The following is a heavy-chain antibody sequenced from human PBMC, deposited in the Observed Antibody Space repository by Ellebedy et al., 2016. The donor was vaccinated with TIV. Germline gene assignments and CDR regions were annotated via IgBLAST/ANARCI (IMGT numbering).Heavy chain of an antibody. CDR1: GGSISPYY. CDR3: ARREYYDSSGYYPH. J-gene: IGHJ4*02. Sequence: MPGGSLRLSCTVSGGSISPYYWSWIRQPPGKGLEWIGYISYSGSTYYNPSLKSRVTISVDTSKNQFSLKLSSVTAADTAVYYCARREYYDSSGYYPHWGQGTLVTVSS. CDR2: ISYSGST. V-gene: IGHV4-59*08. D-gene: IGHD3-22*01.